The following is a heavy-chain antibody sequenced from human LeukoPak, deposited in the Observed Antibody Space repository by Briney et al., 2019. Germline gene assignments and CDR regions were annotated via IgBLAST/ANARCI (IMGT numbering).Heavy chain of an antibody. CDR1: GGTFSSYA. V-gene: IGHV1-69*13. CDR2: IIPIFGTA. J-gene: IGHJ3*02. Sequence: PGASVKVSCKASGGTFSSYAISWVRQAPGQGLEWMGGIIPIFGTANYAQKFQGRVTITADESTSTAYVELSSLRSEDTAVYYCATRARGYYDSSGQKPFDIWGQGTMVTVSS. CDR3: ATRARGYYDSSGQKPFDI. D-gene: IGHD3-22*01.